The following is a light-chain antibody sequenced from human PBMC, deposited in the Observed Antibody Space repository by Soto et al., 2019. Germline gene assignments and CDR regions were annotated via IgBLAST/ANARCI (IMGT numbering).Light chain of an antibody. CDR3: CSYAGSYTLI. Sequence: QSALTQPASVSGSPGQSITISCTGTSSDVGRYNYVSWYQQHPGKAPKLMIYDVNKRPSGVPDRFSGSKSGNTASLTISGLQAEDEADYYCCSYAGSYTLIFGGGTQLTVL. CDR2: DVN. CDR1: SSDVGRYNY. V-gene: IGLV2-11*01. J-gene: IGLJ7*01.